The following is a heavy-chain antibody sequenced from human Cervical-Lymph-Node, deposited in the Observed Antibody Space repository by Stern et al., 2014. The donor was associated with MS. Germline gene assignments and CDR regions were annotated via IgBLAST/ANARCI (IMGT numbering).Heavy chain of an antibody. D-gene: IGHD1-1*01. CDR1: GYRFTNNW. CDR3: ARRGHGYMGIDY. J-gene: IGHJ4*02. Sequence: VPLVESGAEVRKPGESLRISCEVSGYRFTNNWIGWVRQVPGKGLEWMGIIYPGDSENRYSPSFQCQVTILVDNSNSSTYLQWSSLKASDTAIYYCARRGHGYMGIDYWGQGTLVTVSS. V-gene: IGHV5-51*03. CDR2: IYPGDSEN.